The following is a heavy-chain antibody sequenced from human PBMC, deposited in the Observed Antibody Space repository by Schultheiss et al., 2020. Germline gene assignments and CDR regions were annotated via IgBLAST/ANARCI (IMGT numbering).Heavy chain of an antibody. CDR1: GYSFTSYW. CDR3: ARSWVIKGVFDI. V-gene: IGHV5-51*01. J-gene: IGHJ3*02. CDR2: IHPSDSDT. D-gene: IGHD2-21*01. Sequence: GESLKISCKGSGYSFTSYWISWVRQMPGKGLEWMGIIHPSDSDTRYSPSFQGQVTISADKSITTAYLQWSSLKASDTAMYYCARSWVIKGVFDIWGQGTMVTVSS.